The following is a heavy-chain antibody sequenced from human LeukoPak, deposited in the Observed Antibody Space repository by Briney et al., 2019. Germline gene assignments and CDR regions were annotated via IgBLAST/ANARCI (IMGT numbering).Heavy chain of an antibody. V-gene: IGHV4-59*08. Sequence: SETLSLTCTVSGGSISSYYWSWIRQPPGKGLEWIGYIYYSGSTSYNPSLKSRVSISVDMSTNQFSLKLSYVTAADTAVYYCARHATYDYGSGSYPLDYWGQGTLVTVSS. CDR1: GGSISSYY. CDR2: IYYSGST. CDR3: ARHATYDYGSGSYPLDY. D-gene: IGHD3-10*01. J-gene: IGHJ4*02.